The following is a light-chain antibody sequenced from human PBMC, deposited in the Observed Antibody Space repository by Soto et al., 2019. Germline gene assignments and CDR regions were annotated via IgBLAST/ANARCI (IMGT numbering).Light chain of an antibody. CDR1: RSVLSSSNNKNY. V-gene: IGKV4-1*01. J-gene: IGKJ4*01. CDR3: QHYYTVPVT. Sequence: DIVMTQSPDSLAVSLGERATINCKSSRSVLSSSNNKNYLAWFQQKPGQPPKLLIYWASTRESGVPDRISGTGSGTDFTLTISSLQAEDVAVYYCQHYYTVPVTFGGGTKVEIK. CDR2: WAS.